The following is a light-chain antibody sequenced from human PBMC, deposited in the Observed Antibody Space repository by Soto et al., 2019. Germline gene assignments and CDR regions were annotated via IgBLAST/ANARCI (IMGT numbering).Light chain of an antibody. CDR3: QQYNNWPIT. V-gene: IGKV3-15*01. Sequence: EIELTQSPGTLSLSPGERATLSCRASQSVSRSQLAWYQQKTGQAPRLLICGASTRATGIPARFSGSGSGTEFVLTISSLQSEDFEIYCCQQYNNWPITFGQGTRLAIK. CDR1: QSVSRS. CDR2: GAS. J-gene: IGKJ5*01.